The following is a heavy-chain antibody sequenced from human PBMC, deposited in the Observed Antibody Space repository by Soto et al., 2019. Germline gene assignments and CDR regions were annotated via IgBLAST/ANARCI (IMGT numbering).Heavy chain of an antibody. CDR1: GGSITGGFSY. V-gene: IGHV4-31*03. CDR3: ARSLPGGTVFYMDI. CDR2: IYYSGTA. J-gene: IGHJ6*03. Sequence: KTSETLSLTCTVAGGSITGGFSYWTWVRQHPGKGLEWVGHIYYSGTAYYNPSLKSRVALSVDPSQNRFSLKLSSVTAADTAIYFCARSLPGGTVFYMDIWGEGTTVTVS. D-gene: IGHD1-26*01.